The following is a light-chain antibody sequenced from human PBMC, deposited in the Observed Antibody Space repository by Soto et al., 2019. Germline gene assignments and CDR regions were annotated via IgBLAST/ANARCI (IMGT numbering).Light chain of an antibody. CDR2: GAS. CDR3: QQYGSARAIT. V-gene: IGKV3-20*01. CDR1: QTVTRSY. Sequence: EIVLTQSPGTLSLSPGERATLSCRASQTVTRSYLAWYQQNPGQAPRLLIYGASSRATGIPDRFSGSGSGTDFTLTISRLEPEDFAVYYCQQYGSARAITVGGGTRVDI. J-gene: IGKJ5*01.